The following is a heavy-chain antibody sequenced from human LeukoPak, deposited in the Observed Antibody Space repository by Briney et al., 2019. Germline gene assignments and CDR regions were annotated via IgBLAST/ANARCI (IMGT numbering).Heavy chain of an antibody. CDR3: ARDVDSGSYYGYYFDY. V-gene: IGHV1-69*04. CDR2: IIPIFGIA. J-gene: IGHJ4*02. CDR1: GGTFSSYA. Sequence: SVKVSCKASGGTFSSYAISWVRQAPGQGLEWMGRIIPIFGIANYAQKFQGRVTITAAKSTSTAYMELSSLRSEDTAVYYCARDVDSGSYYGYYFDYWGQGTLVTVSS. D-gene: IGHD1-26*01.